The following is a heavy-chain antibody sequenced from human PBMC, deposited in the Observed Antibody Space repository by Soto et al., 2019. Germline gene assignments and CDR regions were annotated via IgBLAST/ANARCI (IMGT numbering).Heavy chain of an antibody. Sequence: EVQLVESGGTLVQPGGSLRLSCAASGFTFSSYSMNWVRQAPGKGLEWVSFISSRSDTIYYADSVKGRFTISRDNAKNSVYLQMSRLRDEDTAVYSCARGPTDYCTDGYCYAFDIWGQGTMVTVSS. CDR3: ARGPTDYCTDGYCYAFDI. V-gene: IGHV3-48*02. D-gene: IGHD2-8*01. CDR1: GFTFSSYS. J-gene: IGHJ3*02. CDR2: ISSRSDTI.